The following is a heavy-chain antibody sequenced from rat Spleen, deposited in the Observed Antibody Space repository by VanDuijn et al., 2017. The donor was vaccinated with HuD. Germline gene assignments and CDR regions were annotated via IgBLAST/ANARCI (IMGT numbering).Heavy chain of an antibody. Sequence: EVQLVESDGGLVQPGRSLKLSCAASGFTFSDFFMAWVRQAPAKGLEWVATISSDGSSTYYRDSVKGRFTISRDNAKSTLSLQMNSLQTEDTAIYYCTRGYYSGIDYWGQGVMVTVSS. CDR1: GFTFSDFF. CDR3: TRGYYSGIDY. V-gene: IGHV5-29*01. J-gene: IGHJ2*01. CDR2: ISSDGSST. D-gene: IGHD1-1*01.